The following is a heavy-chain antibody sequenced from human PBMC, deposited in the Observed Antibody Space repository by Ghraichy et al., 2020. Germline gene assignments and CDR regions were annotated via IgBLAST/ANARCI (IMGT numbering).Heavy chain of an antibody. CDR3: ARDLDKRLVGVGGYSSAKLIDF. J-gene: IGHJ4*02. CDR1: GYTFTSNG. Sequence: ASVKVSCKASGYTFTSNGISWVRQAPGQGLQWVAWISANNANTNYAQNVQGRVTVTTDTSTSTAYMELRSLTSDDTAIYYCARDLDKRLVGVGGYSSAKLIDFWGQGTLVTVSS. V-gene: IGHV1-18*01. D-gene: IGHD6-25*01. CDR2: ISANNANT.